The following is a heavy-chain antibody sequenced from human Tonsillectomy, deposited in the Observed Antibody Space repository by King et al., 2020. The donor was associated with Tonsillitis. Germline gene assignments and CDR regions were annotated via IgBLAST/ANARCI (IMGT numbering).Heavy chain of an antibody. CDR2: IDWDDDK. Sequence: TLKESGPALVKPTQTLTLTCTFSGFSLNTIGMRVNWIRQPPGKALEWLARIDWDDDKFYSTSLKTRPTISKDTSKNQVVLTITNMDPVDTATYYCARMRDSSSAFDIWGQGTMVTVFS. CDR1: GFSLNTIGMR. J-gene: IGHJ3*02. D-gene: IGHD2-21*02. CDR3: ARMRDSSSAFDI. V-gene: IGHV2-70*04.